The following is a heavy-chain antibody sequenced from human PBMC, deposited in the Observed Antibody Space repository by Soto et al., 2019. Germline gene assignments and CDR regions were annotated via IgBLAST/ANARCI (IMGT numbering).Heavy chain of an antibody. CDR1: GFTFISYA. CDR3: VKDRRGSSYWFDP. V-gene: IGHV3-64D*06. CDR2: ISSNGGST. D-gene: IGHD6-6*01. J-gene: IGHJ5*02. Sequence: GGSLRLSCSASGFTFISYAMHWVRQAPGKGLEYVSAISSNGGSTYYADSVKGRFTISRDNSKNTLYLQMSSLRAEDTAVYYCVKDRRGSSYWFDPWGQGTLVTVSS.